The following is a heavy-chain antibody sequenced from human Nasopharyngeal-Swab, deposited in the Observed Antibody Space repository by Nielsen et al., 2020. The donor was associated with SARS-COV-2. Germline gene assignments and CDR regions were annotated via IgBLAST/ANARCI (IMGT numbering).Heavy chain of an antibody. J-gene: IGHJ4*02. V-gene: IGHV3-74*01. CDR2: INSDGSST. D-gene: IGHD2-21*02. CDR3: AREAVTAIPYFDY. CDR1: GFTFSSYS. Sequence: ESLKISCAASGFTFSSYSMHWVRQAPGKGLVWVSRINSDGSSTSYADSVKGRFTISRDNAKNTLYLQMNSLRAEDTAVYYCAREAVTAIPYFDYWGQGTLVTVSS.